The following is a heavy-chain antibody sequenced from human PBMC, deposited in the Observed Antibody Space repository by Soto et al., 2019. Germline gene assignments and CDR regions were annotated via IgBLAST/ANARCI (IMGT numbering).Heavy chain of an antibody. CDR3: ARAPILVGETTYENYFDY. V-gene: IGHV1-69*01. D-gene: IGHD2-21*01. CDR1: GGKFSNFV. J-gene: IGHJ4*02. Sequence: QVQLVQSGAEAKKRGSSVKVSCKASGGKFSNFVISWVRQAPGQGLEWMGGNIPIFGTANYAQKFQGRVTIIADESTGTTYMELTSQRSEDTAVYYCARAPILVGETTYENYFDYWGQGTLVTVSS. CDR2: NIPIFGTA.